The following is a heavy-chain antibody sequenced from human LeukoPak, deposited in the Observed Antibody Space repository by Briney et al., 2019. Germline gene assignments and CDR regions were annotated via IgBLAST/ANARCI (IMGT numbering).Heavy chain of an antibody. CDR2: ISSSATTI. Sequence: GRSLRLSCAASGFTFSDSRMHWVRQAPGKGLEWVSYISSSATTIYYADSVKGRFTISRDNAKNSLSLQMNSLRVDDTAVYYCVREGHFYLDYWGQGTLVTVSS. CDR1: GFTFSDSR. D-gene: IGHD2/OR15-2a*01. V-gene: IGHV3-48*04. CDR3: VREGHFYLDY. J-gene: IGHJ4*02.